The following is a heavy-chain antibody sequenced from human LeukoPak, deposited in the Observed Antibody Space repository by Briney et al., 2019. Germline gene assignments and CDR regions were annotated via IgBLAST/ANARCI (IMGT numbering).Heavy chain of an antibody. J-gene: IGHJ4*02. D-gene: IGHD2-21*02. CDR2: ISGGSGGST. CDR3: AKGEAYCGGDCYPD. Sequence: GGSLRLSCAASGFTFSTYAVSWVRQAPGKGLEWVSSISGGSGGSTYYADSVKGRFTISRDSSKNTLYLQMNSLRAEDTAVYYCAKGEAYCGGDCYPDWGQGTLVTVSS. V-gene: IGHV3-23*01. CDR1: GFTFSTYA.